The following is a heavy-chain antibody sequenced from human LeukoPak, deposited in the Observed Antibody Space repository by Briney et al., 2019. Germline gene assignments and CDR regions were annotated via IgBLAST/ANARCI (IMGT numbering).Heavy chain of an antibody. CDR2: IRSSGSTI. CDR3: TGDPDALDY. Sequence: GGSLTVSCAASGFSLNSYSMNWVRQAPGKGLEWVAYIRSSGSTIYYADSVKGRFTISRDTAKNSLYLQMNSLRDEDTAVYYCTGDPDALDYWGQGTLVTVSS. J-gene: IGHJ4*02. V-gene: IGHV3-48*02. CDR1: GFSLNSYS.